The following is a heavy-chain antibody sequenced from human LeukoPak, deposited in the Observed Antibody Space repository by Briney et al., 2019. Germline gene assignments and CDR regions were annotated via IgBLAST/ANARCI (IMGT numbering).Heavy chain of an antibody. CDR2: LNPNSGRT. Sequence: GASVKVSYKASGYTFTRYYMHWVRQAPGQALEWMGWLNPNSGRTNYGQKFQGRATVSRATSISTGYMELSRLRSDDTAVYYCARDPPWQMGSFDYWGQGNLVTVSS. D-gene: IGHD5-24*01. V-gene: IGHV1-2*02. CDR3: ARDPPWQMGSFDY. CDR1: GYTFTRYY. J-gene: IGHJ4*02.